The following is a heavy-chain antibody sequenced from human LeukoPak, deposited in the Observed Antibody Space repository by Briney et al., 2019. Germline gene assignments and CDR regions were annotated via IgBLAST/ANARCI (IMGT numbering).Heavy chain of an antibody. CDR3: ATQSITLVVVISPFDY. D-gene: IGHD3-22*01. CDR2: IQDDGATT. CDR1: GLTFSNFP. J-gene: IGHJ4*02. Sequence: PGGSLRLSCAASGLTFSNFPMHWVRQAPGKGLEWVELIQDDGATTNYVDSVRGRFTISRDNSKSTVYLQMNSLKPDDTAVYYCATQSITLVVVISPFDYWGQGTLVTVSP. V-gene: IGHV3-30*02.